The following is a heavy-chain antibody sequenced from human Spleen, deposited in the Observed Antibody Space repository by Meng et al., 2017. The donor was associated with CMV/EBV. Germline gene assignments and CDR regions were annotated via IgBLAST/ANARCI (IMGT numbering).Heavy chain of an antibody. J-gene: IGHJ6*02. Sequence: GESLKISCAASGFTVSSNYMSWVRQAPGKGLEWVSVIYSGGSTYYADSVKGRFTISRDNSKNTLYLQMNSLRAEDTAVYYCARDLSVTTWGYYGMDVWGQGTTVTISS. D-gene: IGHD4-11*01. CDR1: GFTVSSNY. CDR2: IYSGGST. CDR3: ARDLSVTTWGYYGMDV. V-gene: IGHV3-53*01.